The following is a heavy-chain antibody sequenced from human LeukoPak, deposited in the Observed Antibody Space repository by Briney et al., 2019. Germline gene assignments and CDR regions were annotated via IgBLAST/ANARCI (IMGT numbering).Heavy chain of an antibody. Sequence: GGSLRLSCAASGFTVSSNYMSWVRQAPGKGLEWVSVIYSGGSTYYADSVKGRFTISRDNSKNTLYLQMNSLRAEDTAIYYCAKDHGTAVAGFYYWGQGTLVTVSS. CDR1: GFTVSSNY. CDR3: AKDHGTAVAGFYY. CDR2: IYSGGST. D-gene: IGHD6-19*01. J-gene: IGHJ4*02. V-gene: IGHV3-53*01.